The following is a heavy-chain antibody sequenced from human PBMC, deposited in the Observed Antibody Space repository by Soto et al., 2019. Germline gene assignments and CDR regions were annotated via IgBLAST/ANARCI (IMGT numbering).Heavy chain of an antibody. V-gene: IGHV1-18*01. Sequence: ASVKVSCKASGYTFTSYGISWVRQAPGQGLEWMGWISAYNGNTNYAQKLQGRVTMTTDTSTSTAYMELRSLRSDDTAVYYCARAQYGDWVEYYFDYWGQGTLVTVSS. CDR3: ARAQYGDWVEYYFDY. D-gene: IGHD2-21*01. J-gene: IGHJ4*02. CDR2: ISAYNGNT. CDR1: GYTFTSYG.